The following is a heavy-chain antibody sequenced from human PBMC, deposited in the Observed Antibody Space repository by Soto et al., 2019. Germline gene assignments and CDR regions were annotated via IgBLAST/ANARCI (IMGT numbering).Heavy chain of an antibody. CDR1: GGSISSSSYY. Sequence: PSETLSLTCTVSGGSISSSSYYWGWIRQPPGKGLEWIGSIYYSGSTYYNPSLKSRVTISVDTSKNQFSLKLSSVTAADTAVYYCGCLGAGSNWEYYYYYYMDVWSKGNTVTVSS. CDR3: GCLGAGSNWEYYYYYYMDV. CDR2: IYYSGST. J-gene: IGHJ6*03. V-gene: IGHV4-39*01. D-gene: IGHD6-13*01.